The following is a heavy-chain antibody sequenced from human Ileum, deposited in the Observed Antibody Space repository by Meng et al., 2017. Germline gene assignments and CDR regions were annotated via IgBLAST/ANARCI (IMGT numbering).Heavy chain of an antibody. CDR2: TYYTGLT. V-gene: IGHV4-61*01. Sequence: QVELSESGPGLVRPSETLSLSCTVSGASVNFGLYFWSWIRQSPGKTLEWIGHTYYTGLTNYNPSLKSRVAISLDASKNQFSLKLNSVPAADSAVYFCARTYNTPFFDSWGQGTLVTVSS. D-gene: IGHD1-14*01. CDR3: ARTYNTPFFDS. J-gene: IGHJ4*02. CDR1: GASVNFGLYF.